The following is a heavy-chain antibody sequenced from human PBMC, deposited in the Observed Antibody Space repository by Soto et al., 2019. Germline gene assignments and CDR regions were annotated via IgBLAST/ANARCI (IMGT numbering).Heavy chain of an antibody. CDR3: AREKVGAVDY. CDR2: MNPNSGNT. J-gene: IGHJ4*02. CDR1: GYTFTSYD. D-gene: IGHD1-26*01. V-gene: IGHV1-8*01. Sequence: QVQLVQSGAEVKKPGASVKVSCKASGYTFTSYDINWVRQATGQGLEWMGWMNPNSGNTGYAQKCQARGPMTPNTSISTAYMELSSLRSEDTAVYYCAREKVGAVDYWGQGTLVTVSS.